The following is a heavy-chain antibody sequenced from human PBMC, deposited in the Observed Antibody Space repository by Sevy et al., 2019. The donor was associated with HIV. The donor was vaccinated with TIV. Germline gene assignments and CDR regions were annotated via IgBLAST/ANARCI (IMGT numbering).Heavy chain of an antibody. Sequence: ASVKVSCKASGYTFTSYGISWVRQAPGQGLEWMGWISAYNGNTNYAQKLQGRVTMTTDTSTSTAYMDLRSLRSDDTAVYYCAREISGSYYLVLYGQGAYFDYWGQGTLVTVSS. CDR3: AREISGSYYLVLYGQGAYFDY. CDR2: ISAYNGNT. D-gene: IGHD1-26*01. V-gene: IGHV1-18*01. J-gene: IGHJ4*02. CDR1: GYTFTSYG.